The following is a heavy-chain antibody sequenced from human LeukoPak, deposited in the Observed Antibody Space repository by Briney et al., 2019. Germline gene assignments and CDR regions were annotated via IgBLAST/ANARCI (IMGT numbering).Heavy chain of an antibody. Sequence: ASVKVSCKASGGTFSSYAISWVRQAPGQGREWMGGIIPIFGTANYAQKFQGRVTITTDESTSTAYMELSSLRTEDTAVYYCARVGWLQLGSWFDPWGQGTLVTVSS. CDR2: IIPIFGTA. J-gene: IGHJ5*02. CDR1: GGTFSSYA. V-gene: IGHV1-69*05. CDR3: ARVGWLQLGSWFDP. D-gene: IGHD5-24*01.